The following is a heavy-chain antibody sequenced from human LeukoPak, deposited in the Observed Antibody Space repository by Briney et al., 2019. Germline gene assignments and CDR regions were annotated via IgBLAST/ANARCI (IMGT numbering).Heavy chain of an antibody. CDR3: ARADIVVVPAAMREYYYYYGMDV. V-gene: IGHV1-69*13. CDR1: GGTFSSYA. D-gene: IGHD2-2*01. CDR2: IIPIFGTA. Sequence: GASVKVSCKASGGTFSSYAISWVRQATGQGLEWMGGIIPIFGTANYAQKFQGRVTITADESTSTAYMELSSLRSEDTAVYYCARADIVVVPAAMREYYYYYGMDVWGQGTTVTVSS. J-gene: IGHJ6*02.